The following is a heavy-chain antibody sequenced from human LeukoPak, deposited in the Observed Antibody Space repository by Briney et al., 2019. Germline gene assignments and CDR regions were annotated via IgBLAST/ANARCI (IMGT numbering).Heavy chain of an antibody. CDR1: GFTFSNTW. Sequence: GGSLRLSCAASGFTFSNTWMNWVRQAPGKGLEWVGRIQSKTDGGTTEYAAPVKGRFTISRDDSKTTLYLQMNSLKTEDTAVYYCATLTVRGVINIWGQGTLVTASS. J-gene: IGHJ4*02. CDR3: ATLTVRGVINI. D-gene: IGHD3-10*01. V-gene: IGHV3-15*01. CDR2: IQSKTDGGTT.